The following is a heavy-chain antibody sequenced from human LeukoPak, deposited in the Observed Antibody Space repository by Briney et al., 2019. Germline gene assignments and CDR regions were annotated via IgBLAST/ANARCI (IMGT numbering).Heavy chain of an antibody. CDR2: ISSSGSTI. CDR3: ARNYYGMDV. V-gene: IGHV3-48*03. Sequence: GGSLRLSCAASGFTFSSYEMNWVRQAPGKGLEWVSYISSSGSTIYYADSVKGRFTIARDNAKNSLYLQMNSLRAEDTAVYYCARNYYGMDVWGQGTTVTVSS. CDR1: GFTFSSYE. J-gene: IGHJ6*02.